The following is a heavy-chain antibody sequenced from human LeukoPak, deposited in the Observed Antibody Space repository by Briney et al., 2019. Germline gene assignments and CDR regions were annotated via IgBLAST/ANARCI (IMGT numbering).Heavy chain of an antibody. D-gene: IGHD5-24*01. CDR1: GFTFTNAW. CDR3: ATRINRDGYNWAYDH. V-gene: IGHV3-15*01. CDR2: IKSRTDGGTT. Sequence: GGSPRLSCAASGFTFTNAWMYWVRQAPGEGLEWVARIKSRTDGGTTDYAAPVKGRFTISRDDSKNTLYLEMNSLKTEDTGVFYCATRINRDGYNWAYDHWGQGTLVTVSS. J-gene: IGHJ4*02.